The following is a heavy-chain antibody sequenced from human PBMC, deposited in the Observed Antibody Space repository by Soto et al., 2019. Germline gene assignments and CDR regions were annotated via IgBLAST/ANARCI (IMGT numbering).Heavy chain of an antibody. V-gene: IGHV3-48*02. D-gene: IGHD6-19*01. CDR2: ITRSSSTI. J-gene: IGHJ4*02. Sequence: PGGSLRLSCAASGFTFSSYSMNWVRQAPGKGLEWVSYITRSSSTIYYADSVKGRFTISRDNGKNSLYLQMNSLRDEDTAVYYCVQLYISGWYCDHWGQGTVVTVS. CDR3: VQLYISGWYCDH. CDR1: GFTFSSYS.